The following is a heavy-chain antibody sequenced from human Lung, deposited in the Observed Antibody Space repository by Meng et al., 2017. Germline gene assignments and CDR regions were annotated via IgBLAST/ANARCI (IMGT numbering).Heavy chain of an antibody. Sequence: VQLQQWGAGLLKPSETLSLTCVVSGGSFSDYYWSWIRQPPGKGLEWIGEINHSGSTNYNPSLKSRATISVDTSQNNLSLKLSSVTAWASAVAYCARGPTTMAHDFDYWGQGTLVTVSS. CDR3: ARGPTTMAHDFDY. J-gene: IGHJ4*02. D-gene: IGHD4-11*01. V-gene: IGHV4-34*01. CDR1: GGSFSDYY. CDR2: INHSGST.